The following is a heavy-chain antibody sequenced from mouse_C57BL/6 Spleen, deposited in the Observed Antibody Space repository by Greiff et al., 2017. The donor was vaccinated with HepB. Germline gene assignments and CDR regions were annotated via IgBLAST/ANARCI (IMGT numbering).Heavy chain of an antibody. J-gene: IGHJ1*03. CDR2: IHPNSGST. V-gene: IGHV1-64*01. Sequence: VQLQEPGAELVKPGASVKLSCKASGYTFTSYWMHWVKQRPGQGLEWIGMIHPNSGSTNYNEKFKSKATLTVDKSSSTAYMQLSSLTSEDSAVYYCARKGESGTYWYFDVWGTGTTVTVSS. D-gene: IGHD4-1*01. CDR1: GYTFTSYW. CDR3: ARKGESGTYWYFDV.